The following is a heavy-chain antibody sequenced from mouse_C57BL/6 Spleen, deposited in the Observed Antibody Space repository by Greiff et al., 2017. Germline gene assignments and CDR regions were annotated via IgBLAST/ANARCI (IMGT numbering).Heavy chain of an antibody. J-gene: IGHJ4*01. CDR3: ARKGDYDYAFYAMDY. CDR2: ISDGGSYT. CDR1: GFTFSSYA. D-gene: IGHD2-4*01. V-gene: IGHV5-4*03. Sequence: EVKLVESGGGLVKPGGSLKLSCAASGFTFSSYAMSWVRQTPEKRLEWVATISDGGSYTYYPDNVKGRFTISRDNAKNNLYLQMSHLKSEDTAMYYCARKGDYDYAFYAMDYWGQGTSVTVSS.